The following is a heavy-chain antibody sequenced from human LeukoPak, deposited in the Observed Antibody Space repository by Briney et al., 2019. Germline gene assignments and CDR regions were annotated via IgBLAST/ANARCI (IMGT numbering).Heavy chain of an antibody. D-gene: IGHD4-17*01. V-gene: IGHV3-23*01. J-gene: IGHJ4*02. CDR1: GFTFSSYA. CDR3: AKDQGYGDYLLWDY. CDR2: ISGSGGST. Sequence: GGSLRPSCAASGFTFSSYAMSWVRQAPGKGLEWVSAISGSGGSTYYADSVKGRFTISRDNSKNTLYLQMNSLRAEDTAVYYCAKDQGYGDYLLWDYWGQGTLVTVSS.